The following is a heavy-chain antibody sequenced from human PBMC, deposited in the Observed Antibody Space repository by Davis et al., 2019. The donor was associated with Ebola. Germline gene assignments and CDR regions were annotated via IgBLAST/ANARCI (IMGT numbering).Heavy chain of an antibody. D-gene: IGHD6-19*01. Sequence: GESLKISCAASGFTFSSYWMHWVRQAPGKGLVWVSRINSDGSSTSYADSVKGRFTISRDNAKNTLYLQMNSLRAEDTAVYYCARGPSGWYGEGWFDPWGQGTLVTVSS. V-gene: IGHV3-74*01. CDR2: INSDGSST. J-gene: IGHJ5*02. CDR3: ARGPSGWYGEGWFDP. CDR1: GFTFSSYW.